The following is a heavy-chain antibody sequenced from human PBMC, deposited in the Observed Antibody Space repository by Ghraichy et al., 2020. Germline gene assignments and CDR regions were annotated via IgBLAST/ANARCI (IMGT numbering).Heavy chain of an antibody. CDR3: ARVRNRGYSYGYPIDY. CDR1: GGSVSSGSYY. D-gene: IGHD5-18*01. CDR2: IYYSGST. J-gene: IGHJ4*02. Sequence: SETLSLTCTVSGGSVSSGSYYWSWIRQPPGKGLEWIGYIYYSGSTNYNPSLKSRVTISVDTSRNQFSLMLSAVTAADTAVYFCARVRNRGYSYGYPIDYWGQGTLVTVSS. V-gene: IGHV4-61*01.